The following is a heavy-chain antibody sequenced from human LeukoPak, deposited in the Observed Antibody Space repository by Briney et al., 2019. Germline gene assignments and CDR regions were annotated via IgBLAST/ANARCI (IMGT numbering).Heavy chain of an antibody. CDR2: INPNSGGT. V-gene: IGHV1-2*02. CDR3: ARVYCGGDCYLGAFDI. J-gene: IGHJ3*02. Sequence: ASVKVSCKASGYTFTGYYMHWVRQAPGQGLEWMGWINPNSGGTNYAQKFQGRVTMTRDTFISTAYMELSRLRSDDTAVYYCARVYCGGDCYLGAFDIWGQGTMVTVSS. CDR1: GYTFTGYY. D-gene: IGHD2-21*01.